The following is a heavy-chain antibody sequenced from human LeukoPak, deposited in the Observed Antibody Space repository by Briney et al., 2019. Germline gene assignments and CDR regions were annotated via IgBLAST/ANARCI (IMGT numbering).Heavy chain of an antibody. CDR1: GFTFSSYD. Sequence: GGSLRLSCAASGFTFSSYDMHWLRQAPGEGLEWVAFIRYDGTNEYYADSVRGRFTISRDNSKNTLFLQMNSLRAEDTAMYYCAKPASYGDFIFDYWGQGTLVTVSS. CDR2: IRYDGTNE. D-gene: IGHD4-17*01. V-gene: IGHV3-30*02. J-gene: IGHJ4*02. CDR3: AKPASYGDFIFDY.